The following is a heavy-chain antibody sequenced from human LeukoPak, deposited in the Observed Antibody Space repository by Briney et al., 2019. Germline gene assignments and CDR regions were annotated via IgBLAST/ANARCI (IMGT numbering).Heavy chain of an antibody. CDR2: ISGSSSYI. CDR1: GFPFRSYG. CDR3: ARALWELRSSAYFDH. D-gene: IGHD1-26*01. V-gene: IGHV3-21*06. J-gene: IGHJ4*02. Sequence: GSLRLSCATSGFPFRSYGMHWVRQAPGKGLEWVSSISGSSSYIYYADSMKGRFTISRDNAKSSLYLQMNSLRDEDTAIYFCARALWELRSSAYFDHWGQGTLVTVSS.